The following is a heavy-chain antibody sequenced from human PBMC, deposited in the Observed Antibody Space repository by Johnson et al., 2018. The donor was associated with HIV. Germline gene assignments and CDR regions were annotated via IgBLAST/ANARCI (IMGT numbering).Heavy chain of an antibody. CDR3: ARGSYDGDAFDL. Sequence: VQLVESGGGLVQPGGSLRLSCAASGFTFSSYDMHWVRQATGKGLEWVSGIAATGDTYYPGPVKGRFTVSRGNARNSLSLQLNSLRAGDSALKYCARGSYDGDAFDLWGQGTMVTVSS. V-gene: IGHV3-13*01. J-gene: IGHJ3*01. CDR1: GFTFSSYD. CDR2: IAATGDT. D-gene: IGHD1-26*01.